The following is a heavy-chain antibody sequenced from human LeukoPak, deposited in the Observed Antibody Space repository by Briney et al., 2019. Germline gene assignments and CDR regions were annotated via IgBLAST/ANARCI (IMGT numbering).Heavy chain of an antibody. CDR3: AKLGYCSGGSCYS. J-gene: IGHJ5*02. V-gene: IGHV4-30-2*01. Sequence: PSETLSLTCAVSGGSISSGGYSWSWIRQPPGKGLEWIGYIYHNGNTYYSPSLKSRVTISVDRSKNQLSLKLSSVTAADTAVYYCAKLGYCSGGSCYSWGQGTLVTVSS. CDR2: IYHNGNT. D-gene: IGHD2-15*01. CDR1: GGSISSGGYS.